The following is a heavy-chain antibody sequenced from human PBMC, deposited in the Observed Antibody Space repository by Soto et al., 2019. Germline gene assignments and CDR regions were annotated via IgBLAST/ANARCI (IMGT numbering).Heavy chain of an antibody. CDR2: ISGSGGST. J-gene: IGHJ5*02. CDR1: GFTFSPYA. Sequence: PGGSLRLSCAASGFTFSPYAMSWVRQAPGKGLEWVSAISGSGGSTYYADSVKGRFTISRDNSKNTLYLQMNSLRAEDTAVYYCAKDRSGTVTSRWFDPWGQGTLVTVSS. D-gene: IGHD4-4*01. CDR3: AKDRSGTVTSRWFDP. V-gene: IGHV3-23*01.